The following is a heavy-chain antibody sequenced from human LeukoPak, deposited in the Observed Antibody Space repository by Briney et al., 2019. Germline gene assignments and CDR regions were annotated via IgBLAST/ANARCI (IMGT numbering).Heavy chain of an antibody. CDR3: ARDHDSSGYYDY. CDR2: INWNGGST. CDR1: GFTFDDYG. D-gene: IGHD3-22*01. Sequence: PGGSLRLSCAASGFTFDDYGMSWVRQAPGKGLEWVSGINWNGGSTGYADSAKGRFTISRDNAKNSLYLQMNSLRAEDTALYHCARDHDSSGYYDYWGQGTLVTVSS. V-gene: IGHV3-20*01. J-gene: IGHJ4*02.